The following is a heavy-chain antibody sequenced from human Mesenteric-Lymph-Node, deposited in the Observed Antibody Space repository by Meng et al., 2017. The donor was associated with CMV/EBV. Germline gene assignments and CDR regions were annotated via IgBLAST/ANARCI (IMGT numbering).Heavy chain of an antibody. V-gene: IGHV3-23*01. CDR2: ISGGGGST. Sequence: GESLNISCAGSGFTFNSYGMSWVRQAPGKGLEWVSGISGGGGSTYYADSVKGRFTISRDDSKNALYLPMNSLRVEDTAVYYWAKDHQYGTRGDFDYWGQGTLVTVSS. CDR3: AKDHQYGTRGDFDY. D-gene: IGHD3-10*01. CDR1: GFTFNSYG. J-gene: IGHJ4*02.